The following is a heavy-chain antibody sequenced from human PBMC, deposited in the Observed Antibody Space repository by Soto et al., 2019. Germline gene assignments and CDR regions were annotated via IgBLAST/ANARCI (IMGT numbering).Heavy chain of an antibody. J-gene: IGHJ4*02. Sequence: QVQLQESGPGLVKPSGTLSLTCGVSGGSISSSNWWSWVRQPPGKGLEWIGEIHHSGISKYNPSLQGRLTISLAKSKNHFSLQLTAVTAADTAVYYCARACLNGICYTQGLDLWGQGTLVLVSS. D-gene: IGHD2-8*01. CDR3: ARACLNGICYTQGLDL. CDR2: IHHSGIS. V-gene: IGHV4-4*02. CDR1: GGSISSSNW.